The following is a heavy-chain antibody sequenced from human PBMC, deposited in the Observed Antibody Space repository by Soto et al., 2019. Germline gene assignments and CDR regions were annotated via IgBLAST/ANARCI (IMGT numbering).Heavy chain of an antibody. J-gene: IGHJ1*01. CDR2: INHSGST. Sequence: QVQLQQWGAGLLKPSETLSLTCAVYGGSFSGYYWSWIRQPPGKGLEWIGEINHSGSTNYNPSLKSRVTISVDTSKNQFSLKLSSVTAADTAVYYCARDGAVAGETKAEYFQHWGQGTLVTVSS. CDR1: GGSFSGYY. D-gene: IGHD6-19*01. V-gene: IGHV4-34*01. CDR3: ARDGAVAGETKAEYFQH.